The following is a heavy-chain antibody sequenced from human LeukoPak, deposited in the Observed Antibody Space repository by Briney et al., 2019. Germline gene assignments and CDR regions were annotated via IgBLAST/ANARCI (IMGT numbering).Heavy chain of an antibody. D-gene: IGHD6-6*01. V-gene: IGHV4-30-4*08. J-gene: IGHJ5*02. CDR3: ARGGGVYSSWPRFDP. CDR1: GDSINSGDYY. Sequence: SETLSLTCTVSGDSINSGDYYWSWIRQPPGKGLEWIAYIYYSGSTYYNPSLKSRVTISVDTSKNQFSLKLSSVTAADTAVYYCARGGGVYSSWPRFDPWAREPWSPSPQ. CDR2: IYYSGST.